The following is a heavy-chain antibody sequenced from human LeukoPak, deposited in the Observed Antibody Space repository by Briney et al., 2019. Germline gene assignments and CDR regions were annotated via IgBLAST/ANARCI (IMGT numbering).Heavy chain of an antibody. D-gene: IGHD2-15*01. CDR2: MGGGGGIT. J-gene: IGHJ3*02. CDR3: VKGAYSGGWGARSAFDI. V-gene: IGHV3-23*01. CDR1: GFTFSAYA. Sequence: PGGSLRLSCATSGFTFSAYAITWVRQAPGKGLEWVSIMGGGGGITYYADSVKGRFTISRDNSRNTVGLQMDSLRAEDTALYFWVKGAYSGGWGARSAFDIWGPGTMVTVSS.